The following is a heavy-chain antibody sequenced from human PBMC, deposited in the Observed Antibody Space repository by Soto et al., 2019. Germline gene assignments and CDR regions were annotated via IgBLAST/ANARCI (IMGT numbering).Heavy chain of an antibody. CDR1: GGSFSGYY. CDR3: ARVGLLGCSGGSCYVSGFDN. D-gene: IGHD2-15*01. CDR2: INHSGST. Sequence: SETLSLSCAVDGGSFSGYYCRWIRQPPRKGLEWIGEINHSGSTNYNPSLKSRVTISVDTSKNQFSLKLSSVTAADTAVYYCARVGLLGCSGGSCYVSGFDNCGEGTLVTV. V-gene: IGHV4-34*01. J-gene: IGHJ4*02.